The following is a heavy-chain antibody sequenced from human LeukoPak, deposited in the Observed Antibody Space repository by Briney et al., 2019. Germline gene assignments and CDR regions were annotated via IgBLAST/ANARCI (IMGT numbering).Heavy chain of an antibody. CDR3: ARRGGSRGWGAFDI. CDR2: ISGSADKT. V-gene: IGHV3-23*01. D-gene: IGHD6-19*01. Sequence: GGSLRLSCAASGFTFINYVMNWVRQAPGKGLEWVSSISGSADKTYDADSVKGRFTISRDNSKNTLSLQMNSLRVKDTAVYYCARRGGSRGWGAFDIWGQGTIVTVSS. CDR1: GFTFINYV. J-gene: IGHJ3*02.